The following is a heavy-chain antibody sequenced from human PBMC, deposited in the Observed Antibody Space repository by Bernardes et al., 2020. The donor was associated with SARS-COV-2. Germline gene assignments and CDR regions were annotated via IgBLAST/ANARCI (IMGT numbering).Heavy chain of an antibody. D-gene: IGHD3-22*01. V-gene: IGHV4-34*01. Sequence: SETLSLTCAVYGESLTGYYWSWIRQPPGKGLEWIAEIYHSGSTDYNPSLKSRVTISLDTSKNQFSLRLSSVTAADTAVYYCARGTPSYYFDIRGYYPRNDYWGQGTPVTVSS. CDR1: GESLTGYY. J-gene: IGHJ4*02. CDR2: IYHSGST. CDR3: ARGTPSYYFDIRGYYPRNDY.